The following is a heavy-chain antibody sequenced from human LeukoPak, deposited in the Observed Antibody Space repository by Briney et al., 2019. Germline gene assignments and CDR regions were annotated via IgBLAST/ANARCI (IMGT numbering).Heavy chain of an antibody. CDR2: THYRSKWFN. CDR1: GDSVSTNSAA. J-gene: IGHJ4*02. D-gene: IGHD6-19*01. Sequence: SQTLSLTCAISGDSVSTNSAAWNWIRQSPSRGLEWLGRTHYRSKWFNDYALSVTSRITINPDTSKNQFSLQLNSVIPEDTAVYYCVRESQGSTSGWLNGYFDFWGQGTLVTVSS. V-gene: IGHV6-1*01. CDR3: VRESQGSTSGWLNGYFDF.